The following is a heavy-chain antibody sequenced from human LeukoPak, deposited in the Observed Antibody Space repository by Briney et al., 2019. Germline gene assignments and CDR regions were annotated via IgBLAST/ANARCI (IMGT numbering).Heavy chain of an antibody. V-gene: IGHV3-23*01. CDR3: AKDYCSSTSCYYWFDP. J-gene: IGHJ5*02. D-gene: IGHD2-2*01. CDR1: GFTFSSYA. CDR2: FSGSGGST. Sequence: GGSLRLSCAASGFTFSSYAMSWVRQAPGKGLECISGFSGSGGSTYYADSVKGRFTISRDNSKNTLYLQMNSLRAEDTAVYYCAKDYCSSTSCYYWFDPWGQGTLVTVSS.